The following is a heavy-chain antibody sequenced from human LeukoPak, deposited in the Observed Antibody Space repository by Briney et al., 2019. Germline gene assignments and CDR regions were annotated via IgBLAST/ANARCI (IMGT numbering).Heavy chain of an antibody. Sequence: GGSLSLSCAASEFDFSSHAMTWVRQAPGKGLEWVSAISISGSKTYYADSVKGRFTISRDNSKNTLYPQMNSLRAEDTAVYYCANEIRPNDYWGQGTQVTVSS. V-gene: IGHV3-23*01. CDR3: ANEIRPNDY. CDR1: EFDFSSHA. J-gene: IGHJ4*02. CDR2: ISISGSKT. D-gene: IGHD4-17*01.